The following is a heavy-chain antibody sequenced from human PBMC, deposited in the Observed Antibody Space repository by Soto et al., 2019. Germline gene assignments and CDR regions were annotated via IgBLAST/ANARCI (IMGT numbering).Heavy chain of an antibody. J-gene: IGHJ5*02. CDR1: GGSVSSGSHY. CDR2: IYYGGST. Sequence: SETLSLTCTVSGGSVSSGSHYWSRIRQTPGKGLEWIGYIYYGGSTNYNPSLKSRVTISVDTSKNQFSLELTSVTSADTAVYYCASEIWASIGYSCFDPWGQGTLVTVSS. D-gene: IGHD3-16*01. V-gene: IGHV4-61*01. CDR3: ASEIWASIGYSCFDP.